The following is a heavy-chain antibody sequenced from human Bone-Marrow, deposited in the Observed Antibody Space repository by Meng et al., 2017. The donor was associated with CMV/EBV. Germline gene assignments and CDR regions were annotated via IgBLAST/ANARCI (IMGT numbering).Heavy chain of an antibody. CDR1: GFTFSSYE. Sequence: GESLKISCAASGFTFSSYEMNWVRQAPGKGLEWVSYISSSGSTIYYADSVKGRFTISRDNAKNSLYLQMNSLRAEDTAVYYCARDLPNERDYDFWSGYFYYYYYYGMDVWGQGTTDTVSS. V-gene: IGHV3-48*03. D-gene: IGHD3-3*01. J-gene: IGHJ6*02. CDR3: ARDLPNERDYDFWSGYFYYYYYYGMDV. CDR2: ISSSGSTI.